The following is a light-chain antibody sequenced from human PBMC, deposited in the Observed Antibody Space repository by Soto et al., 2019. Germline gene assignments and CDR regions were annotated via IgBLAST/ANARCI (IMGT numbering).Light chain of an antibody. Sequence: QSVLTQPPSASGTPGQRATISCSGSSSNIGSHTVNWYQQVPGKAPKLLIYISNQRPSGVPDRFSGSKSATSDSLAISGLQSEDEADYYCAAWDDSLNGVVFGGGTKLTVL. CDR2: ISN. J-gene: IGLJ2*01. CDR3: AAWDDSLNGVV. CDR1: SSNIGSHT. V-gene: IGLV1-44*01.